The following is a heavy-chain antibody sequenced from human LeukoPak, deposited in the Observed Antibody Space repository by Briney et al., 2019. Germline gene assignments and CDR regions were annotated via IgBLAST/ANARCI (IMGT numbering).Heavy chain of an antibody. CDR2: IWYDGSNK. Sequence: GGSLRLSCAASGLTFISYGMHRVGQAAGKGVGGVAVIWYDGSNKYYADSVKGRFTISRDNSKNTLYLQMNSLRAEDTAVYYCAKDGAFDIWGQGTMVTVSS. CDR1: GLTFISYG. CDR3: AKDGAFDI. J-gene: IGHJ3*02. V-gene: IGHV3-33*06.